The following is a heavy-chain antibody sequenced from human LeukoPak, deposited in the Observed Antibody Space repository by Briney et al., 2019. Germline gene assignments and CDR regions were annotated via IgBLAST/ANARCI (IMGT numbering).Heavy chain of an antibody. CDR1: GYTFTSYY. J-gene: IGHJ4*02. D-gene: IGHD3-22*01. CDR2: INPSGGST. CDR3: ARETRDYYDSSGPIDY. Sequence: ASVKVSCKASGYTFTSYYMHWVRQAPGQGLEWMGIINPSGGSTSYAQKFQGRVTMTRDTSTSTVYMELSSLRSEDTAVYYCARETRDYYDSSGPIDYWGQGTLVTVSS. V-gene: IGHV1-46*01.